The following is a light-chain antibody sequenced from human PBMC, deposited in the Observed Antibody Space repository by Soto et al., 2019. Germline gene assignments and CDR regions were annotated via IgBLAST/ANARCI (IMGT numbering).Light chain of an antibody. CDR3: QQTYSTPYT. V-gene: IGKV1-39*01. J-gene: IGKJ2*01. Sequence: DILMTQSQSFLSASVGVRVTITCRASHMISSHVNWYHQRPGKAPTLLILGASVLQSGVPSRFSGTGAGTEVTLTISSLQPEDLGTYCCQQTYSTPYTLGQGTTVVI. CDR1: HMISSH. CDR2: GAS.